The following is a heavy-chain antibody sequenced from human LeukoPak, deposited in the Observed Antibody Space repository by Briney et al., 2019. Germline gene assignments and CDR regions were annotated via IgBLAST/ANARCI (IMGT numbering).Heavy chain of an antibody. Sequence: GESLKIPCKASGYTFTNYWIGWVRQMPGKGLEWMGIIYPGDSDTRYSPSFQSQVTISADKSISTAYLQWSSLKASDTAMYYCARAYSSSSRVDYWGQGTLVTVSS. J-gene: IGHJ4*02. CDR2: IYPGDSDT. D-gene: IGHD6-6*01. V-gene: IGHV5-51*01. CDR3: ARAYSSSSRVDY. CDR1: GYTFTNYW.